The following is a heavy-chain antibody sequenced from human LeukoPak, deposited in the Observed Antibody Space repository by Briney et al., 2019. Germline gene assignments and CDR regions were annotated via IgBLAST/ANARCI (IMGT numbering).Heavy chain of an antibody. CDR1: GYTFTSYG. J-gene: IGHJ6*02. Sequence: ASVKVSCKASGYTFTSYGISWVRQAPGQGLQWMGWISAYNGNTNYAQKLQGRVTMTTDTSTSTAYMELRSLRSDDTAVYYCARDTPYQLLEDYYYYYGMDVWGQGTTVTDSS. CDR2: ISAYNGNT. V-gene: IGHV1-18*01. CDR3: ARDTPYQLLEDYYYYYGMDV. D-gene: IGHD2-2*01.